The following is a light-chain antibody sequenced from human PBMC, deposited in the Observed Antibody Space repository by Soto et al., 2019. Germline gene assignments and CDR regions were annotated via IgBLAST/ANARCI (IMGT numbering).Light chain of an antibody. CDR3: SSYTSSSTLV. J-gene: IGLJ1*01. CDR1: SSDVGGYNY. V-gene: IGLV2-14*01. Sequence: QSALTQPASVSGSPGQSIAISCTGTSSDVGGYNYVSWYQQHPGKAPKLMIYDVSNRPSGVSNHFSGSKSGNTASLTISELQAEDEADYYCSSYTSSSTLVFGTGTKLTVL. CDR2: DVS.